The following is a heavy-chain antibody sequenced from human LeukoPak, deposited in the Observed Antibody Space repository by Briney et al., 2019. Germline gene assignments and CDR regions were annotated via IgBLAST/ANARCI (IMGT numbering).Heavy chain of an antibody. D-gene: IGHD3-22*01. CDR1: GFXFSGYE. CDR3: GRGGSSGYNYNAFDI. J-gene: IGHJ3*02. V-gene: IGHV3-48*03. CDR2: ISISGSTI. Sequence: GGSLRLSCAASGFXFSGYEMNWVRQGPGKGLKWVSYISISGSTIYYADSVNGRFTISRDNAKNSLYLQMNSLRAEDTAVYYCGRGGSSGYNYNAFDIWGQGIRVTVSS.